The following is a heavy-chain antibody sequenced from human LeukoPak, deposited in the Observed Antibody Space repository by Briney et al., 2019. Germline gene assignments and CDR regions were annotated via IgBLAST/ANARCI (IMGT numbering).Heavy chain of an antibody. CDR1: TFTVSSNY. V-gene: IGHV3-66*01. D-gene: IGHD4-17*01. Sequence: GGSLRLSCAASTFTVSSNYMSWVRQAPGKGLEWVSVIYSGGRTYYADSVKGRFTNSRDNSKNTLYLQMNSLRAEDTAVYYCAKDKGDYSDGYLLGDYWGQGTLVTVSS. J-gene: IGHJ4*02. CDR3: AKDKGDYSDGYLLGDY. CDR2: IYSGGRT.